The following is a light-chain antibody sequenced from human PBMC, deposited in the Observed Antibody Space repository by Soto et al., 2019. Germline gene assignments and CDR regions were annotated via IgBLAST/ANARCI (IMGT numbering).Light chain of an antibody. V-gene: IGKV1-39*01. CDR1: QTITGY. CDR2: AAS. Sequence: DIQMTQSPSSLSASVGDRVTIACRASQTITGYLNWYQQKTGKAPKLLIYAASTLQSGVPSRFSGSGSGTDFTLTISRLQPEDFATYYCQQSHGIPYTFGQGTKLEIK. CDR3: QQSHGIPYT. J-gene: IGKJ2*01.